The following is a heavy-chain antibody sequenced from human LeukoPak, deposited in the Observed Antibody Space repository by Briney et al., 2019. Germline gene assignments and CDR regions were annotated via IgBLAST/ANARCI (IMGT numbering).Heavy chain of an antibody. Sequence: GGSLRLSCAASGFTFSSYDMHWVRQATGKGLEWVSAIGTAGDTYYPGSVKGRFTISRENAKNSLYLQMNSLRAGDTAVYYCARDPQTGGMDVWGQGTTVTVSS. CDR2: IGTAGDT. J-gene: IGHJ6*02. V-gene: IGHV3-13*01. CDR3: ARDPQTGGMDV. CDR1: GFTFSSYD.